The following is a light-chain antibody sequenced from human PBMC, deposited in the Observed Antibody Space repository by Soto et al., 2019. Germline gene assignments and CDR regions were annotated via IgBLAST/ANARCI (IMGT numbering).Light chain of an antibody. V-gene: IGLV2-8*01. CDR3: SSYAGSNNLL. J-gene: IGLJ2*01. CDR1: SSDIGGYNY. CDR2: EVT. Sequence: QSALTQPPSASGSRGQSVTISCTGTSSDIGGYNYVSWYQQHPGKAPKLMIYEVTKRPSGVPDRFSGSKSGNTASLTVSGLQAEDEADYYCSSYAGSNNLLFGGGTKLTVL.